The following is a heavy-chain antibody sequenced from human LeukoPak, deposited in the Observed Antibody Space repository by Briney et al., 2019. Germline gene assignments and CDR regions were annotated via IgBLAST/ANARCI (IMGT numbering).Heavy chain of an antibody. CDR3: ARVLLSGRGGTTVMGY. CDR1: GFTFSSYA. Sequence: GGSLRLSCAASGFTFSSYAMHWVRQAPGKGLEWVAVISYDGSNKYYADSVKGRFTISRDNSKNTLYLQMNSLRAEDTAVYYCARVLLSGRGGTTVMGYWGQGTLVTVSS. D-gene: IGHD4-17*01. V-gene: IGHV3-30-3*01. CDR2: ISYDGSNK. J-gene: IGHJ4*02.